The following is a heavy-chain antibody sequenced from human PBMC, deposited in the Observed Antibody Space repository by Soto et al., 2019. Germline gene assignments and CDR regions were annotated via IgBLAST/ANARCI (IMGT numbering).Heavy chain of an antibody. V-gene: IGHV4-30-2*01. D-gene: IGHD2-21*01. Sequence: SETLSLTCTVSGGSFSPNYWSWIRQPPGKGLEWIGYIYHSGSTYYNPSLKSRVTISVDRSKNQFSLKLSSVTAADTAVYYCARRWGGTFDYWGQGTLVTVSS. CDR3: ARRWGGTFDY. CDR1: GGSFSPNY. CDR2: IYHSGST. J-gene: IGHJ4*02.